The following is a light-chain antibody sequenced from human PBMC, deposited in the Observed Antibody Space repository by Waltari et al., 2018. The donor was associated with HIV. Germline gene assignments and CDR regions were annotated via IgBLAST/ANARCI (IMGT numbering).Light chain of an antibody. Sequence: QSVLTQPPSVSGAPGQRVTISCTGSSPNIGALARFDVHWYQQLPGTAPKLLIYGNNNRPSGVPDRFSGSRSGTSASLAITGLQAEDEAHYYCQSYDSSLSGSVFGGGTKLTVL. CDR2: GNN. V-gene: IGLV1-40*01. J-gene: IGLJ3*02. CDR1: SPNIGALARFD. CDR3: QSYDSSLSGSV.